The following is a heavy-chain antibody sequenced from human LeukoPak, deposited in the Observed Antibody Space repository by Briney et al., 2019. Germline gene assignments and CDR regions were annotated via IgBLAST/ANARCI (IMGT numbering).Heavy chain of an antibody. CDR1: GFTFSSYS. J-gene: IGHJ4*02. CDR2: ISSGKTYI. V-gene: IGHV3-21*01. D-gene: IGHD6-19*01. CDR3: AGIGVAGQFDY. Sequence: GGSLRLSCAASGFTFSSYSMNWVRQAPGKELEWVSYISSGKTYIYYADSVQGRFTISRDNAKNSLYLQMNSLRADDTAVYYCAGIGVAGQFDYWGQGTLVTVSS.